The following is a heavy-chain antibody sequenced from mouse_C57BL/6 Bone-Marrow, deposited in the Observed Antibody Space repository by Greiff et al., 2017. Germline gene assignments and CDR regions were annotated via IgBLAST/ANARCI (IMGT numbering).Heavy chain of an antibody. V-gene: IGHV1-61*01. CDR3: ARSGYYGSRWYFDV. CDR2: IYPSDSET. J-gene: IGHJ1*03. D-gene: IGHD1-1*01. CDR1: GYTFTSYW. Sequence: QVQLQQPGAELVRPGSSVTLSCKASGYTFTSYWLDWVKQRPGQGLEWIGNIYPSDSETHYNQKFKDKATLTVDKSSSTAYMQLSSLTSEDSAVYYCARSGYYGSRWYFDVWGTGTTVTVSS.